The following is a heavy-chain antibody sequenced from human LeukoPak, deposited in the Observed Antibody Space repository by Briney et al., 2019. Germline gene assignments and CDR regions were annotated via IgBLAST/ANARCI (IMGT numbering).Heavy chain of an antibody. V-gene: IGHV3-30*02. Sequence: GGSLRLSCAASGFTFSSYGMYWVRQAPGKGLEWVAFIRSDGNKKYYADSVKGRFTISRDSSRNTLYLQMNSLRTEDTAVYYCAKDLDRYYYDSSGDYWGQGTLVTVSS. D-gene: IGHD3-22*01. CDR2: IRSDGNKK. J-gene: IGHJ4*02. CDR1: GFTFSSYG. CDR3: AKDLDRYYYDSSGDY.